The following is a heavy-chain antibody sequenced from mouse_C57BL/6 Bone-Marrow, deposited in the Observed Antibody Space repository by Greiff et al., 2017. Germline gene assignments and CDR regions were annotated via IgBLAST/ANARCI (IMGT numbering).Heavy chain of an antibody. J-gene: IGHJ4*01. V-gene: IGHV1-5*01. D-gene: IGHD1-1*01. CDR2: IYPGNSDT. CDR1: GYTFTSYW. Sequence: EVQLQQSGTVLARPGASVKMSCKTSGYTFTSYWMHWVKQRPGQGLEWIGAIYPGNSDTSYNQKFKGKAKLTAVTSASTAYMELSSLTNEDSAVYYCTIGSSPYYYAMDYWGQGTSVTVSS. CDR3: TIGSSPYYYAMDY.